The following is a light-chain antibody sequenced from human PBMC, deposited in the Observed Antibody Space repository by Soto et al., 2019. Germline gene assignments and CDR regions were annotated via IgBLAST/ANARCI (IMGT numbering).Light chain of an antibody. Sequence: EIVLTQSPATLSLSPGERATLSCRASQSVDSYLAWYQQKPGQAPRLLIYDASNRAIGIPARFSGSGSGTDFTLTISSLEPEDFAVYYCQQRSIWPPITFGQGTRLEIK. J-gene: IGKJ5*01. CDR1: QSVDSY. CDR3: QQRSIWPPIT. CDR2: DAS. V-gene: IGKV3-11*01.